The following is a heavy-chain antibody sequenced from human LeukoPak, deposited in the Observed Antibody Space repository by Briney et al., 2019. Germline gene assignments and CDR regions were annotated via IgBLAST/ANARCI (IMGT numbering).Heavy chain of an antibody. CDR3: GRDPTDSNYFDS. J-gene: IGHJ4*02. CDR1: GNSLNNYH. D-gene: IGHD5-18*01. CDR2: IRPGGDGP. Sequence: ASVNVSCKASGNSLNNYHMHWVRQAPGQGLEWLRIIRPGGDGPSYAQKFQGRVTMTRDMSTSTVYMELSSLTSDDTAVYYCGRDPTDSNYFDSWGQGTLVTVSS. V-gene: IGHV1-46*02.